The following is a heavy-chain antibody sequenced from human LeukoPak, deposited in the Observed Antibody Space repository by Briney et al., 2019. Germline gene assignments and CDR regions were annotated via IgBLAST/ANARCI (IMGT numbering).Heavy chain of an antibody. Sequence: PSETLSLTCTVSGGSISSYYWSWIRQPAGKGLEWIGRIYSSGNTNYNPSLKSRITMSVDTSKNQFSLKLNSVTAADTAVYFCARGRVSSSTWYSTYYYCFYMDVWGKGTTVTVSS. V-gene: IGHV4-4*07. CDR2: IYSSGNT. CDR1: GGSISSYY. J-gene: IGHJ6*03. CDR3: ARGRVSSSTWYSTYYYCFYMDV. D-gene: IGHD1-1*01.